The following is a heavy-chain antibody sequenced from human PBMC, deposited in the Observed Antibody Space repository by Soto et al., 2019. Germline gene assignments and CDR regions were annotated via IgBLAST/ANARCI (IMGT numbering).Heavy chain of an antibody. CDR1: GFTFSSYE. CDR2: ISSTGSGT. CDR3: VRDLHEPLPADVLQVAN. V-gene: IGHV3-48*03. D-gene: IGHD1-1*01. Sequence: EVQLVESGGDLVQPGGSLRLSCAASGFTFSSYEMHWVRQAPGKGLEWISYISSTGSGTHYADSVKGRFTISRDNARNSRSLQRNSLSAEDTAIYYCVRDLHEPLPADVLQVANWGQGTQVTVSS. J-gene: IGHJ4*02.